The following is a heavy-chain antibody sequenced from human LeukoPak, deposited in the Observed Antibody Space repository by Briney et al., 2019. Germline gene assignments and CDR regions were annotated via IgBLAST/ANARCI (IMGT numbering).Heavy chain of an antibody. CDR3: ARDRPNYGSGSYYNVGFDY. CDR2: INPNSGGT. Sequence: ASVKVSCKASGYTFTGYYMHWVRQAPGQGLEWMGWINPNSGGTNYAQKFQGRVTMTRDTSISTAYMELSRLRSDDTAVYYCARDRPNYGSGSYYNVGFDYWGQGTLVTVSS. CDR1: GYTFTGYY. V-gene: IGHV1-2*02. D-gene: IGHD3-10*01. J-gene: IGHJ4*02.